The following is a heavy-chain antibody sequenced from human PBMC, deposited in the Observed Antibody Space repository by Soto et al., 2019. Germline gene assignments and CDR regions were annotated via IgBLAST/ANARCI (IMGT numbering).Heavy chain of an antibody. CDR1: GFTFSSYD. CDR3: ARGGSYYDFWSGYLTKYYYYMDV. D-gene: IGHD3-3*01. Sequence: GGSLRLSCAASGFTFSSYDMHWVRQATGKGLEWVSAIGTAGDTYYPGSVKGRFTISRENAKNSLYLQMNSLRAGDTAVYYCARGGSYYDFWSGYLTKYYYYMDVWGKGTTVTVSS. J-gene: IGHJ6*03. V-gene: IGHV3-13*01. CDR2: IGTAGDT.